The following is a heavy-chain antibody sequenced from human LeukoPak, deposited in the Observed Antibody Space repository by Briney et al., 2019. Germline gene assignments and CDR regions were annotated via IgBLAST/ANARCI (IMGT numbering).Heavy chain of an antibody. CDR2: IYTSGST. CDR3: ARHSLYYYGSGSTPLHYYYYYMDV. D-gene: IGHD3-10*01. V-gene: IGHV4-4*07. CDR1: GGSISSYY. J-gene: IGHJ6*03. Sequence: SETLSLTCTVSGGSISSYYWSWIRQPAGKGLEWIGRIYTSGSTNYNPSLKSRVTMSVDTSKNQFSLKLSSVTAADTAVYYCARHSLYYYGSGSTPLHYYYYYMDVWGKGTTVTISS.